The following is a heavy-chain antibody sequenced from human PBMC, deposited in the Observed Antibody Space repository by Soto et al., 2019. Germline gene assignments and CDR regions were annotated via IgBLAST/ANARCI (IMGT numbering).Heavy chain of an antibody. J-gene: IGHJ4*02. CDR3: ARVIYYDSSGYLSFDY. D-gene: IGHD3-22*01. Sequence: PSETLSLTCTVSGGSISSYYWSWIRQPPGKGLEWFGYIYYSGSTNYNPSLKSRVTISVDTSKNQFSLKLSSVTAADTAVYYCARVIYYDSSGYLSFDYWGQGTLVTVS. CDR1: GGSISSYY. V-gene: IGHV4-59*01. CDR2: IYYSGST.